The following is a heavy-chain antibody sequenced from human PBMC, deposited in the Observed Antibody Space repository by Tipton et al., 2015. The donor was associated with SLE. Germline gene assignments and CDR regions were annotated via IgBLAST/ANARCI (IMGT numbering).Heavy chain of an antibody. D-gene: IGHD6-19*01. CDR1: GVSIRTPTYY. CDR2: ISHSGNT. V-gene: IGHV4-39*07. J-gene: IGHJ4*02. Sequence: TLSLTCTVSGVSIRTPTYYWGWIRQPPGKGLEWIGTISHSGNTYSHTSLESRVTISVDTSQNQFSMSLSSVSAADTAVYFCARTPGSGWQYYFDYWGQGTLVTVSS. CDR3: ARTPGSGWQYYFDY.